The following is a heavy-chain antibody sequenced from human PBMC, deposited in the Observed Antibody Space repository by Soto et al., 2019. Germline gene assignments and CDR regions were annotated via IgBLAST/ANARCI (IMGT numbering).Heavy chain of an antibody. V-gene: IGHV3-23*01. CDR3: AKHGTRYCSGGSCYSDWFDP. CDR2: ISGSGGSR. J-gene: IGHJ5*02. CDR1: GFTFSSYA. Sequence: PVGSLRLSCAASGFTFSSYAMSWGRPAPGKGLEWVSAISGSGGSRYYADSVKGRFTISRDNSKNTLYLQMNSLRAEDTAVYYCAKHGTRYCSGGSCYSDWFDPWGQGTLVTVSS. D-gene: IGHD2-15*01.